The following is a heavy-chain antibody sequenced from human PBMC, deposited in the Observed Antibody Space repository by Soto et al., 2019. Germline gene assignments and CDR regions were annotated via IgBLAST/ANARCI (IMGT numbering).Heavy chain of an antibody. D-gene: IGHD2-8*01. CDR2: ISGYNGDT. J-gene: IGHJ6*02. CDR1: GYTFTRYG. V-gene: IGHV1-18*01. CDR3: AKNGQPPYYYYGLDV. Sequence: GASVKVSCKASGYTFTRYGISWVRQAPGQGLEWMGWISGYNGDTNYAQKFQGRVSMTIDTSTTTANMKLRSLTSDDTAVYYCAKNGQPPYYYYGLDVWG.